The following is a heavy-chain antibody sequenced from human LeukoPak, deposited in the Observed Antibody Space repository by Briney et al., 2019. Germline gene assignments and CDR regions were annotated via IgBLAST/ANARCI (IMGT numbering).Heavy chain of an antibody. J-gene: IGHJ4*03. D-gene: IGHD6-19*01. Sequence: GSLRLSCVASGFTFSDYHMSWIRQAPGKGLESISYIGESDSHIYYADSVKGRFTISRDNANNSLYLQMNSLRAEDTGVYYCARALAVAGDCDFWGQGPVVSVPS. CDR3: ARALAVAGDCDF. CDR2: IGESDSHI. V-gene: IGHV3-11*01. CDR1: GFTFSDYH.